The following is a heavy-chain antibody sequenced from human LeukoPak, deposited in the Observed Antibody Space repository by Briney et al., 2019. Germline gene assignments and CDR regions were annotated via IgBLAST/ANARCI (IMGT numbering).Heavy chain of an antibody. CDR1: GYTFTSYA. V-gene: IGHV1-3*01. D-gene: IGHD1-1*01. CDR3: ARDRKSTTGTTRWFDP. J-gene: IGHJ5*02. Sequence: ASVKVSCKASGYTFTSYAMHWVRQAPGQRLEWMGWINAGNGNTKYSQKFQGRVTITRDTSASTAYMELSSLRSEDTAVYYCARDRKSTTGTTRWFDPWGQGTLVTVSS. CDR2: INAGNGNT.